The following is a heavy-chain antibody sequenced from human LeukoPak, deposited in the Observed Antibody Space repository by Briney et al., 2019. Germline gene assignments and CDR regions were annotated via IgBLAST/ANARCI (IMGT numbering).Heavy chain of an antibody. J-gene: IGHJ4*02. CDR3: VKGGNQLVWLDY. CDR1: GFTFTSSA. V-gene: IGHV1-58*02. CDR2: IVVGSGNT. Sequence: SVKVSCKASGFTFTSSAMQWVRQARGQRLEWIGWIVVGSGNTNYAQKFQERVTITRDMSTSTAYMELRSLRSDDTAVYYCVKGGNQLVWLDYWGQGTLVTVSS. D-gene: IGHD6-6*01.